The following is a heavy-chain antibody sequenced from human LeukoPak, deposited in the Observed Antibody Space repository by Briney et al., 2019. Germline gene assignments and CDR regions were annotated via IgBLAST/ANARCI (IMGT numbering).Heavy chain of an antibody. J-gene: IGHJ4*02. CDR1: GFTFSSYG. D-gene: IGHD3-10*01. CDR2: IGTSSSTI. CDR3: AREIPRSGSYYNPFDY. V-gene: IGHV3-48*02. Sequence: PGGSLRLSCAASGFTFSSYGMNWVRQAPGKGLEWVSYIGTSSSTIYYADSVKVRFTISRDNAKNSLYLQMNSLRDEDTAVYYCAREIPRSGSYYNPFDYWGQGTLVTVSS.